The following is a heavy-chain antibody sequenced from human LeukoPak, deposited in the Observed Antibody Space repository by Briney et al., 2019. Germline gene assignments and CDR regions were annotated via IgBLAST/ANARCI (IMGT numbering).Heavy chain of an antibody. CDR1: GFTFSSYS. CDR2: ITISSSYI. D-gene: IGHD5-12*01. J-gene: IGHJ4*02. V-gene: IGHV3-21*01. CDR3: ARGGGGYDSPYYFDY. Sequence: GGSLRLSCAASGFTFSSYSMNWVRQAPGEGLEWVSSITISSSYIYYTDAAKGRFTISRDNAKNSLSPKRTNLIAEDTAVYYCARGGGGYDSPYYFDYWGQGTLVTVSS.